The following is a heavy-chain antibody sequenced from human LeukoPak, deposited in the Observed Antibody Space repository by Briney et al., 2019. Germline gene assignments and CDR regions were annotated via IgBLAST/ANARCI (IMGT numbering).Heavy chain of an antibody. V-gene: IGHV3-30-3*01. CDR2: ISYDGSNK. J-gene: IGHJ4*02. CDR1: GFTFSSYA. CDR3: ASRIAAAGSGDY. D-gene: IGHD6-13*01. Sequence: GRSLRLSCAASGFTFSSYAMHWVRQAPGKGLEWVAVISYDGSNKYYADSVKGRFTISRDNSKNTLYLQMNSLRAEDTAVYYCASRIAAAGSGDYWGQGTLVTVSS.